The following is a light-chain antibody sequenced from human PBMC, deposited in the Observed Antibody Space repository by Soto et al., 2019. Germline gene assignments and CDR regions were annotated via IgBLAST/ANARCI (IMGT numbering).Light chain of an antibody. J-gene: IGLJ1*01. CDR1: SNDVGAYNY. CDR2: DVN. Sequence: QSVLTQPRSVSGSPGQSVTISCTGTSNDVGAYNYVFWYQHHPGKAPKLIIFDVNKRPSGVPDRFSGSKSGNTASLTISGLQADDEADYHCRSFAGPNSFALYVFGTGTKVTVL. CDR3: RSFAGPNSFALYV. V-gene: IGLV2-11*01.